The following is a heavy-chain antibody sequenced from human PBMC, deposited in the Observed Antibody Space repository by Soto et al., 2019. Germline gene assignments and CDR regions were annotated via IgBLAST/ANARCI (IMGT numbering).Heavy chain of an antibody. Sequence: EVQLVESGGGLILPGESLRLSCAASGFTVSSDYMSWVRQAPGKGLELVSFSYSGGNTDYADSVKGRFTTSRDNSKNTLYLQMSSLRAEDTDVYYCARAKRGGFDYWGQGTLVTVSS. V-gene: IGHV3-53*01. CDR1: GFTVSSDY. CDR2: SYSGGNT. D-gene: IGHD3-16*01. CDR3: ARAKRGGFDY. J-gene: IGHJ4*02.